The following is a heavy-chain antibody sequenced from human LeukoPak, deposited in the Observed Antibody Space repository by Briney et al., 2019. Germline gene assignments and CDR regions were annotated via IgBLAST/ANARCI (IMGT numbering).Heavy chain of an antibody. CDR2: IYYSGNT. V-gene: IGHV4-59*01. Sequence: PSETLSLTCTVSGGSISSYYWSWVRQPPGKGLEWIGYIYYSGNTNYNPSLKIRVTISVDTSKNQFSLKLNSVTAADTAVYYCARADPISGTYSPFDYWGQGTLVTVSS. CDR3: ARADPISGTYSPFDY. CDR1: GGSISSYY. D-gene: IGHD1-26*01. J-gene: IGHJ4*02.